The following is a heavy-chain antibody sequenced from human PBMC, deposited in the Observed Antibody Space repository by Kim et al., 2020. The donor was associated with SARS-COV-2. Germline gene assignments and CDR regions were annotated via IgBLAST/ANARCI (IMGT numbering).Heavy chain of an antibody. CDR3: ARDYQPGYVIDV. Sequence: YGESVKGRFTISRDNSKNTLYLQLNSLRAADTAVYYCARDYQPGYVIDVWGQGTTVTVPS. J-gene: IGHJ6*02. V-gene: IGHV3-30*01.